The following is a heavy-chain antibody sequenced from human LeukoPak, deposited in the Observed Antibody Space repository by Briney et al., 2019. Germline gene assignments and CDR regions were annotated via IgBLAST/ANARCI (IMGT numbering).Heavy chain of an antibody. V-gene: IGHV4-39*01. CDR3: GSASIGLLWFGGGDPNWFDP. Sequence: PSETLSLTCTVSGGSISSSSYYWGWFRQPPGKGLERIGSIYYSGSTYYNPTLKSRVTISVDTSKNQFSLKLSSVTAADTAVYYCGSASIGLLWFGGGDPNWFDPWGQGTLVTVSS. CDR2: IYYSGST. J-gene: IGHJ5*02. CDR1: GGSISSSSYY. D-gene: IGHD3-10*01.